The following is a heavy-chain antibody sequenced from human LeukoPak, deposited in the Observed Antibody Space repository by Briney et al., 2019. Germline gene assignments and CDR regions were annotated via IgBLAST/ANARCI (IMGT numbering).Heavy chain of an antibody. CDR2: INHSGST. Sequence: SETLSLTCAVYGGSFSGYYWSWIRQPPGKGLEWIGEINHSGSTNYNPSLKSRVTISVDTSKNQFSLKLSSVTAADTAVYYCARGQEYYDSSGYYPWGQGTLVTVSS. D-gene: IGHD3-22*01. V-gene: IGHV4-34*01. CDR1: GGSFSGYY. J-gene: IGHJ5*02. CDR3: ARGQEYYDSSGYYP.